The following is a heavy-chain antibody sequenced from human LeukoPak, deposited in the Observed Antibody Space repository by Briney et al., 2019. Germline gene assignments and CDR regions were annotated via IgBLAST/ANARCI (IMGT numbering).Heavy chain of an antibody. CDR2: IKEDGSEK. V-gene: IGHV3-7*01. CDR3: ARGRRVGY. J-gene: IGHJ4*02. D-gene: IGHD2-15*01. CDR1: GFTFSNYW. Sequence: GGSLRLSCAASGFTFSNYWMSWVRQASGKGLEWVANIKEDGSEKYYVDSVKGRFTISRDNAKNSIYLQMNSMRAEDTAIYYCARGRRVGYWGQGNRVMVSA.